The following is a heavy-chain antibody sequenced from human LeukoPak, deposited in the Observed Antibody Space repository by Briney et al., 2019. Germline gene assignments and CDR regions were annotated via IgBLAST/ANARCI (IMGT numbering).Heavy chain of an antibody. V-gene: IGHV4-39*07. CDR3: AGAYSSSIPSFDY. CDR2: IYYSGST. D-gene: IGHD6-6*01. Sequence: SETLSLTCTVSDGSISSSSYYWGWIRQPPGKGLEWIGNIYYSGSTYYNPSLKSRVTISVDTSKNQFSLKLSSVTAADTAVYYCAGAYSSSIPSFDYWGQGTLVTVSS. J-gene: IGHJ4*02. CDR1: DGSISSSSYY.